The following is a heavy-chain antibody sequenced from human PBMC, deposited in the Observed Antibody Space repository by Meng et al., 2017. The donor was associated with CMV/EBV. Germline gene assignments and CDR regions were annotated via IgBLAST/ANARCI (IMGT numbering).Heavy chain of an antibody. Sequence: GESLKISCAVSGFTFSGSAMHWVRQASGKGLEWVGRIRSKANSYATAYAASVKGRFTISRDDSKNTAYLQMNSLKTEDTAVYYCRAEAAAGTDIDYWGQGTLVTVSS. CDR2: IRSKANSYAT. J-gene: IGHJ4*02. D-gene: IGHD6-13*01. CDR3: RAEAAAGTDIDY. V-gene: IGHV3-73*01. CDR1: GFTFSGSA.